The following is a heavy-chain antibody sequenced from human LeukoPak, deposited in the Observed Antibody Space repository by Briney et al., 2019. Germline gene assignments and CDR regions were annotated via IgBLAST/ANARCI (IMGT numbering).Heavy chain of an antibody. D-gene: IGHD3-22*01. V-gene: IGHV5-51*01. CDR1: GYSFTSYW. Sequence: GESPKISCKGSGYSFTSYWIGWVRQMPGKGLEWMGIIYPGDSDTRYSPSFQGQVTISADKSISTAYLQWSSLKASDTAMYYCARRAYYYDSSGYYYDPNFDYWGQGTLVTVSS. J-gene: IGHJ4*02. CDR3: ARRAYYYDSSGYYYDPNFDY. CDR2: IYPGDSDT.